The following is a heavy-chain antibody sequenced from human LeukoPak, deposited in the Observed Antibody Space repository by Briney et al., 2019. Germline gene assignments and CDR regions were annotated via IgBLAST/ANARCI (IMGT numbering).Heavy chain of an antibody. J-gene: IGHJ4*02. CDR1: GFTFSSYS. D-gene: IGHD1-1*01. Sequence: TRGSLRLSCAASGFTFSSYSMNWVRQAPGKGLEWVSYISSSSSTIYYADSVKGRFTISRDNAKNSLYLQMNSLRAEDTAVYYCARDRYLGLDYWGQGTLVTVSS. V-gene: IGHV3-48*01. CDR2: ISSSSSTI. CDR3: ARDRYLGLDY.